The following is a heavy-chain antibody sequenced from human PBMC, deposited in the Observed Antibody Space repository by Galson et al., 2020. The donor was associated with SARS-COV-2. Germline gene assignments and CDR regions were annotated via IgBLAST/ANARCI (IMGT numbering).Heavy chain of an antibody. Sequence: SETLSLTCIVSGGSISSSNHYWGWIRQPPGKGLEWIGHIYYTGITSRNPSLKSRVTLLVDTFMGQFSLKLTSVTAADTAVYYCARRRASGSYRGGGSVDVWGQGTTITVSS. CDR3: ARRRASGSYRGGGSVDV. CDR1: GGSISSSNHY. D-gene: IGHD1-26*01. CDR2: IYYTGIT. J-gene: IGHJ3*01. V-gene: IGHV4-39*01.